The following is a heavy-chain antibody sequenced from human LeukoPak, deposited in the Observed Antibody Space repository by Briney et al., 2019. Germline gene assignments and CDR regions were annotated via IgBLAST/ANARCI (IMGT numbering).Heavy chain of an antibody. Sequence: GGSLRLSCAAFGFTFSSYEMNWVRQAPGKGLEWVSYISSSGNTIYYADSVKGRFTISRDNAKNSLYLQMNSLRAEDTAVYYCARGDPGIATTGPPFDYWGQGTLVTVSS. J-gene: IGHJ4*02. D-gene: IGHD6-13*01. CDR2: ISSSGNTI. V-gene: IGHV3-48*03. CDR1: GFTFSSYE. CDR3: ARGDPGIATTGPPFDY.